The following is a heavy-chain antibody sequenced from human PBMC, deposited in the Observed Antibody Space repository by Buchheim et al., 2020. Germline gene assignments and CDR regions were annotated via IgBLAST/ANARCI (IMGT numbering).Heavy chain of an antibody. CDR2: INPSGGST. J-gene: IGHJ6*02. CDR3: ARDWGIAARHYYYYGMDV. Sequence: QVQLVQSGAEVKKPGASVKVSCKASGYTFTSYYMHWVRQAPGQGLEWMGIINPSGGSTSYAQKFQGRVTMTRDTSTSPVYMELSSLRSEDTAVYYCARDWGIAARHYYYYGMDVWGQGTT. CDR1: GYTFTSYY. V-gene: IGHV1-46*01. D-gene: IGHD6-6*01.